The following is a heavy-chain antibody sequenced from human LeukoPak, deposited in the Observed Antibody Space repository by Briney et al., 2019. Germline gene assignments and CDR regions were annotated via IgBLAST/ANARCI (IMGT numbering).Heavy chain of an antibody. CDR3: AGQTSEVEEVIIPSYYFDF. V-gene: IGHV4-39*01. Sequence: SETLSLTCTVSGGSISSSNYYWGWIRQPPGKGLEWIGSFYYSGSTYYNPSLKSRVTISGDTSKIQFSLKLNSVTAADTAVYYCAGQTSEVEEVIIPSYYFDFWGQGTLVTVSS. CDR2: FYYSGST. CDR1: GGSISSSNYY. J-gene: IGHJ4*02. D-gene: IGHD3-10*01.